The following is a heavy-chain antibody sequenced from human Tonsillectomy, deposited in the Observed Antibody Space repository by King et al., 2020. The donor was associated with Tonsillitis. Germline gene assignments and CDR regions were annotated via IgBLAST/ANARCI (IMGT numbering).Heavy chain of an antibody. D-gene: IGHD2-21*02. CDR3: ARTLSSNGDYYFDY. Sequence: TLKESGPALVKPTQTLTLTCTFSGFSLSTRGVCVTWIRQPPGKALECLARIDWDDDKFYSTSLKTRLTISKDTSKNQVVLTMTSLDPVDTATYYCARTLSSNGDYYFDYWGQGTLVTVSS. CDR2: IDWDDDK. V-gene: IGHV2-70*04. CDR1: GFSLSTRGVC. J-gene: IGHJ4*02.